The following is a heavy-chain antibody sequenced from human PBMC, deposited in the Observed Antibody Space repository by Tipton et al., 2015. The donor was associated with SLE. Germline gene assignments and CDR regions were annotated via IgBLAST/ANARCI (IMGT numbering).Heavy chain of an antibody. CDR2: IYYSGST. Sequence: TLSLTCTVSGGSISSHYWSWIRQPPGKGLEWIGYIYYSGSTNYNPSLKSRVTISVDTSKNQFSLKLSSVTAADTAVYYCAGIPGYCSGGSCHNWFDPWGQGTLVTVSS. V-gene: IGHV4-59*11. CDR3: AGIPGYCSGGSCHNWFDP. CDR1: GGSISSHY. D-gene: IGHD2-15*01. J-gene: IGHJ5*02.